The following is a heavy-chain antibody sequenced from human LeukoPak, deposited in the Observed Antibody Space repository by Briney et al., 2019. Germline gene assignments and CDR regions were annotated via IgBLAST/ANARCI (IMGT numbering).Heavy chain of an antibody. CDR1: GASYNAYY. V-gene: IGHV4-34*01. Sequence: SETMSLTCAVYGASYNAYYWSWIRQPPGKGLEWIGDIDHRGTATYNPSLKSRLSISADASKNQFSLKLNSVTDADTAVYYCAVGITILGVAASFDSWGQGNLVIVSS. D-gene: IGHD3-3*01. CDR2: IDHRGTA. J-gene: IGHJ4*02. CDR3: AVGITILGVAASFDS.